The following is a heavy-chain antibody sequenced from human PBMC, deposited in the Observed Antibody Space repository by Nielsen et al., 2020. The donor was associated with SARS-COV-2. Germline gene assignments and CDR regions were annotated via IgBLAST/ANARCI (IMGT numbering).Heavy chain of an antibody. V-gene: IGHV1-3*01. J-gene: IGHJ5*02. CDR2: INAGNGNT. D-gene: IGHD1-7*01. Sequence: ASVKVSCKASGYTFTSYAMHWVRQAPGQRLEWMGWINAGNGNTKYSQKFQGRVTITRDTSASTAYMELSSLRSEDTAVYYCARDRRITGTDQPYNWFDPWGQGTLVTVSS. CDR1: GYTFTSYA. CDR3: ARDRRITGTDQPYNWFDP.